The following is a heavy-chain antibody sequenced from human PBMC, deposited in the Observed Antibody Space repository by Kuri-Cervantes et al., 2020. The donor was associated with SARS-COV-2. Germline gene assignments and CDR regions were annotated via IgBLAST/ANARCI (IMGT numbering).Heavy chain of an antibody. Sequence: GESLKISCAAPGFTFSSYAMSWVRQAPGKGLEWVSAISGSGGSTYYADSVKGRFTISRDNSKNTLYLQMNSLRAEDTAVYYCAKALEGGATSLYYYYYYMDVWGKGTTVTVSS. CDR1: GFTFSSYA. V-gene: IGHV3-23*01. CDR2: ISGSGGST. CDR3: AKALEGGATSLYYYYYYMDV. J-gene: IGHJ6*03. D-gene: IGHD1-26*01.